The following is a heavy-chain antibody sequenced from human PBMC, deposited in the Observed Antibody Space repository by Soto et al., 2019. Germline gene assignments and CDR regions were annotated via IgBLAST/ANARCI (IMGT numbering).Heavy chain of an antibody. CDR2: ISWNSGSI. CDR3: AKDLTDILTGYSPFDAFDI. D-gene: IGHD3-9*01. Sequence: EVQLVESGGGLVQPGRSLRLSCAASGFTFDDYAMHWVRQAPGKGLEWVSGISWNSGSIGYADSVKGRFTISRDNAKNSPYLQMNSLRAEDTALYYCAKDLTDILTGYSPFDAFDIWGQGTMVTVSS. J-gene: IGHJ3*02. CDR1: GFTFDDYA. V-gene: IGHV3-9*01.